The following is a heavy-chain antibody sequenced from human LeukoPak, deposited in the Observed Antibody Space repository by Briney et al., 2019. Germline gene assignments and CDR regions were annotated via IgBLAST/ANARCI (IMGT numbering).Heavy chain of an antibody. V-gene: IGHV4-59*01. D-gene: IGHD1-26*01. Sequence: WIGYIYYSGSTNYNPSLKSRVTVSVDTSKNQFSLKLSSVTAADTAVYYCARYVGATSFDYWGQGTLVTVSS. CDR3: ARYVGATSFDY. J-gene: IGHJ4*02. CDR2: IYYSGST.